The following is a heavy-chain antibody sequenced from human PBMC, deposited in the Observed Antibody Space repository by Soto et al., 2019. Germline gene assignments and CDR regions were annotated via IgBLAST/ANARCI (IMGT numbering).Heavy chain of an antibody. J-gene: IGHJ6*02. V-gene: IGHV3-23*01. Sequence: EVQLLESGGGLVQPGGSLRLSCAASGFTFSSCAMGWVRQAPGKGLEWVSEIIDSGGSTYYADSVKGRFTISRDNSKSTLYLQMKSLRAEDTALYYCAKGRSYYYYYGVDVWGQGTTVTVSS. CDR1: GFTFSSCA. CDR2: IIDSGGST. CDR3: AKGRSYYYYYGVDV.